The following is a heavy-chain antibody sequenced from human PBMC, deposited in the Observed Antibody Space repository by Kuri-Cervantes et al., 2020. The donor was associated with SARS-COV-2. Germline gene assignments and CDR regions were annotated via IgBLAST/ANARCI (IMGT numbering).Heavy chain of an antibody. V-gene: IGHV4-31*02. Sequence: LRLSCTVSGVSVTTFGSYWTWIRQPPGKGLEWVGYIYYNGSTYYNPSFRSRVIVSVDRSKNQFSLNLNSVTAADTALDYCARGAIDWGQGTLVTVSS. J-gene: IGHJ4*02. D-gene: IGHD2/OR15-2a*01. CDR1: GVSVTTFGSY. CDR3: ARGAID. CDR2: IYYNGST.